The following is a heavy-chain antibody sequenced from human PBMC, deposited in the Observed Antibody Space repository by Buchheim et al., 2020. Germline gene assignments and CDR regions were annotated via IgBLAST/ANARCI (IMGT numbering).Heavy chain of an antibody. J-gene: IGHJ5*02. D-gene: IGHD3-22*01. CDR1: GGSISSSSYY. CDR3: ARILYYYDSSGYQQNWFDP. CDR2: IYYSGST. V-gene: IGHV4-39*01. Sequence: QLQLQESGPGLVKPSETLSLTCTVSGGSISSSSYYWGWIRQPPGKGLEWIGSIYYSGSTYYNPSLKSRVTISVDTSKNQFSLKLSSVTAADTAVYYCARILYYYDSSGYQQNWFDPWGQGTL.